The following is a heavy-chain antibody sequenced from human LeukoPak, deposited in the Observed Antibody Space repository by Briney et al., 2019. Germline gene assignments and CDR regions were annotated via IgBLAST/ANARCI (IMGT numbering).Heavy chain of an antibody. J-gene: IGHJ4*02. CDR3: ARWSSGGDY. CDR1: GGSISSYY. D-gene: IGHD6-19*01. V-gene: IGHV4-59*01. Sequence: PSETLSLTCTVSGGSISSYYWSWIRQPPGKGLEWIGDIYYGGSTNHNPSLRSRVTMSVDTSKNQFSLNLSSVTAADTAVYYCARWSSGGDYWGQGTLVTVSS. CDR2: IYYGGST.